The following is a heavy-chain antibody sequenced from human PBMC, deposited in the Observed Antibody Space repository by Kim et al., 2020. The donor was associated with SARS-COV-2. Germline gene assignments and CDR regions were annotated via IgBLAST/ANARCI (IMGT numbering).Heavy chain of an antibody. V-gene: IGHV3-23*01. CDR1: GFTFSSYA. Sequence: GGSLRLSCAASGFTFSSYAMSWVRQAPGKGLEWVSAISGSGGSTYYADSVKGRFTISRDNSKNTLYLQMNSLRAEDTAVYYCAKSSYYDFWSGYLYWFDPWGQGTTVTVSS. D-gene: IGHD3-3*01. CDR3: AKSSYYDFWSGYLYWFDP. J-gene: IGHJ5*02. CDR2: ISGSGGST.